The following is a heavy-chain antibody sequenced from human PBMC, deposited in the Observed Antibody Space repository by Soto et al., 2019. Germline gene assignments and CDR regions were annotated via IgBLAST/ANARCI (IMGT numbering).Heavy chain of an antibody. CDR1: GYTFRGYG. J-gene: IGHJ4*02. Sequence: EVQVVASGGGLIQPGGSLRLSCEGFGYTFRGYGMSWVRQAPGKGLEGVSYISSDETIVNYADSVKGRLTISRDSAKNSLFLQMNSLRDEDTAVYYCVRGGGVGTTWGYYWGQGAQVTVSS. D-gene: IGHD1-26*01. V-gene: IGHV3-48*02. CDR2: ISSDETIV. CDR3: VRGGGVGTTWGYY.